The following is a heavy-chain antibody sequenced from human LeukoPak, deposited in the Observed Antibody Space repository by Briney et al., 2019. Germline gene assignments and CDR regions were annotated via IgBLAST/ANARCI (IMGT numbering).Heavy chain of an antibody. Sequence: GGSLRLSCAASGFTFSSYAMHWVRQAPGKGLEWVAVISYDGSNKYYADSVKGRFTISRDNSKNTLYLQMNSLRAEDTAVYYCARPPYCSSTSCYFPFDYWGQGTLVTVSS. CDR1: GFTFSSYA. CDR3: ARPPYCSSTSCYFPFDY. J-gene: IGHJ4*02. D-gene: IGHD2-2*01. V-gene: IGHV3-30-3*01. CDR2: ISYDGSNK.